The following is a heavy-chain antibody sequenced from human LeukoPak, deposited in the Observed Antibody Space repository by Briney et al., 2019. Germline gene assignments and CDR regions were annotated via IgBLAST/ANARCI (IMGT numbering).Heavy chain of an antibody. CDR3: ARRPGYYYDSSGYYSPFYYYYYGMDV. V-gene: IGHV4-39*01. CDR2: IYYSGST. CDR1: GGSTSSSSYY. Sequence: PSETLSLTCIVSGGSTSSSSYYWGWIREPPGKGLEWIGSIYYSGSTYYNPSLKSRVTISVDTSKNQFSQKLSSVTAADTAVYYCARRPGYYYDSSGYYSPFYYYYYGMDVWGQGTTVSVSS. D-gene: IGHD3-22*01. J-gene: IGHJ6*01.